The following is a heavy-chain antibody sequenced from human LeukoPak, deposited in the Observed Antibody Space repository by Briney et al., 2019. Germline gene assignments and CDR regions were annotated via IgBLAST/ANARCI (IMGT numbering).Heavy chain of an antibody. J-gene: IGHJ4*02. CDR3: ARDAIWFGELLYYFDY. V-gene: IGHV3-30-3*01. CDR2: ISYDGSNK. Sequence: GRPLRLSCAASGFTFSSYAMHWVRQAPGKGLEWVAVISYDGSNKYYADSVKGRFTISRDNSKNTLYLQMNSLRAEDTAVYYCARDAIWFGELLYYFDYWGQGTLVTVSS. CDR1: GFTFSSYA. D-gene: IGHD3-10*01.